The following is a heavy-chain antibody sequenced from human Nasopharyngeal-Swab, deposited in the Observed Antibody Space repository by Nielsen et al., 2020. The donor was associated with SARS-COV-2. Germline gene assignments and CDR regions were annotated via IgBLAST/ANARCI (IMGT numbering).Heavy chain of an antibody. D-gene: IGHD3-9*01. J-gene: IGHJ4*02. CDR3: ARDSQPSGDILTGQIH. V-gene: IGHV1-69*04. CDR1: GGTFSSYA. CDR2: IIPILGIA. Sequence: SVKVSCKASGGTFSSYAISWVRQAPAQGLEWMGRIIPILGIANYAQKFQGRVTITADKSTSTAYMELSSLRSEDTAVYYCARDSQPSGDILTGQIHWGQGTLVTVSS.